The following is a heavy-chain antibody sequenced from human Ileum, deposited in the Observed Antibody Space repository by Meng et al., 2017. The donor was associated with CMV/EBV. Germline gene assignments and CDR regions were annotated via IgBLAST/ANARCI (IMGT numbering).Heavy chain of an antibody. CDR1: FTFSNYA. J-gene: IGHJ1*01. V-gene: IGHV3-23*01. Sequence: FTFSNYAMSWVLQAPGKGLEWVSTISGSATYIYYIDSVKGRFTISRDNSKNTLYLQMNSLRAEDTAVYYCAKVDHCTTTSCHEFFQYWGQGTLVTVSS. CDR2: ISGSATYI. CDR3: AKVDHCTTTSCHEFFQY. D-gene: IGHD2-2*01.